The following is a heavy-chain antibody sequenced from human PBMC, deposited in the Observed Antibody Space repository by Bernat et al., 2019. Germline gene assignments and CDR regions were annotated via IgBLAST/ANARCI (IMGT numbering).Heavy chain of an antibody. V-gene: IGHV4-30-4*01. CDR1: GGSISSGDYY. J-gene: IGHJ4*02. Sequence: QVQLQESGPGLVEPSQTLSLTCTVSGGSISSGDYYWSWIRQPPGKGLEWIGYIYYSGSTYYNPSLKSRVTISVDTSKNQFSLKLSSVTAADTAVYYCARGGYYDFWSGYYKYYFDYWGQGTLVTVSS. CDR2: IYYSGST. CDR3: ARGGYYDFWSGYYKYYFDY. D-gene: IGHD3-3*01.